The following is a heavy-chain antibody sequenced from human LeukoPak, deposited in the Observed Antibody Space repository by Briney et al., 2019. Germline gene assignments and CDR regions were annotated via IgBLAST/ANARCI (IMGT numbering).Heavy chain of an antibody. V-gene: IGHV3-21*01. CDR1: GGSFSGYY. Sequence: TSETLSLTCAVYGGSFSGYYWSWVRQAPGKGLDWVSSISSSSSSIYYADSVKGRFTISRDNAKNSLSLQMNSLRAEDTAVYYCARGPYTDYWGQGTLVTVSS. J-gene: IGHJ4*02. CDR3: ARGPYTDY. D-gene: IGHD4-11*01. CDR2: ISSSSSSI.